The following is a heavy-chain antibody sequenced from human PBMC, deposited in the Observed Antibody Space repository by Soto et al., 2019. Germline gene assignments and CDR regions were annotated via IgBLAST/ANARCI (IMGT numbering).Heavy chain of an antibody. CDR2: ISSSSYI. D-gene: IGHD3-16*01. J-gene: IGHJ6*02. CDR3: ARGGDRYYYYYGMDV. V-gene: IGHV3-21*01. Sequence: GGSLRLSCAASGFTFSSYSMNWVRQAQGKGLEWVSSISSSSYIYYADSVKGRFTISRDNAKNSLYLQMTSLRAEDTAVYYCARGGDRYYYYYGMDVWGQGTTVTVSS. CDR1: GFTFSSYS.